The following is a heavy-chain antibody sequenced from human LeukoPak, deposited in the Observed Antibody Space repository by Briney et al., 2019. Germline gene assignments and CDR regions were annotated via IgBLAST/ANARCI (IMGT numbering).Heavy chain of an antibody. V-gene: IGHV4-59*11. CDR2: IYYSGST. D-gene: IGHD1-1*01. CDR3: ARIHTNYYYYYMDV. Sequence: SETLSLTCTVSGGSISSHYWSWIRQPPGKGLEWIGYIYYSGSTNYNPSLKSRVTISVDTSKNQFSLKLSSVTAADTAVYYCARIHTNYYYYYMDVWGKGTTVTVSS. J-gene: IGHJ6*03. CDR1: GGSISSHY.